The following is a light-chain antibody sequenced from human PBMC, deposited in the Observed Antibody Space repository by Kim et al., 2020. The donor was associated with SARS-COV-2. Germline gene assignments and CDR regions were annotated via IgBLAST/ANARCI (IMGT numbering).Light chain of an antibody. CDR2: KSS. CDR1: QSVSGW. V-gene: IGKV1-5*03. CDR3: QQYETYPYT. J-gene: IGKJ2*01. Sequence: GDRVTITCRASQSVSGWLAWYQQKPGKAPRLLISKSSTLEGGVPSRFSGRVFGVRFTEFTLTISSLQPDDFATYYCQQYETYPYTFGQGTKLEI.